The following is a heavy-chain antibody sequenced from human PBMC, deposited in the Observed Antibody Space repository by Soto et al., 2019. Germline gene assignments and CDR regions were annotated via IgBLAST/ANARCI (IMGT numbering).Heavy chain of an antibody. CDR2: IYWDDDK. D-gene: IGHD3-9*01. Sequence: SGPTLVNPTQTLTLTCTFSGFLLSTSGVGVGWIRQPPGKALEWLALIYWDDDKRYSPSLKSRLTITKDTSKNQVVLTMTNMDPVDTATYYCARPYYDILTGYFDYWGQGTLVTVSS. CDR3: ARPYYDILTGYFDY. V-gene: IGHV2-5*02. CDR1: GFLLSTSGVG. J-gene: IGHJ4*02.